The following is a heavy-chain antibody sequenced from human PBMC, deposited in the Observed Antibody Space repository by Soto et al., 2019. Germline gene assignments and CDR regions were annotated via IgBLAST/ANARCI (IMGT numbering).Heavy chain of an antibody. CDR1: GYTFTSYY. D-gene: IGHD4-17*01. Sequence: GASVKVSCKASGYTFTSYYMHWVRQAPGQGLERMGKINPSGGSTSYAQKYQGRVTMTRDTSTSTVYMELSSLRSEDTAVYYCASSLRYGDWYFDLWGRGTLVTVSS. J-gene: IGHJ2*01. CDR2: INPSGGST. CDR3: ASSLRYGDWYFDL. V-gene: IGHV1-46*03.